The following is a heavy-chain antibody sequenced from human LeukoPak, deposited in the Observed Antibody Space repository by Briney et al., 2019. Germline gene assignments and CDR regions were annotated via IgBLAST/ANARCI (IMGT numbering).Heavy chain of an antibody. CDR1: GGSFSGYY. J-gene: IGHJ6*02. D-gene: IGHD2-2*01. CDR2: INHSGST. CDR3: ARGLGVVPAAMPYYYYGMDV. V-gene: IGHV4-34*01. Sequence: NPSETLSLTCAVYGGSFSGYYWSWIRQPPGKGLEWIGEINHSGSTNYNPSLKSRVTISVDTSKNQFSLKLSSVTATDTAVYYCARGLGVVPAAMPYYYYGMDVWGQGTTVTVSS.